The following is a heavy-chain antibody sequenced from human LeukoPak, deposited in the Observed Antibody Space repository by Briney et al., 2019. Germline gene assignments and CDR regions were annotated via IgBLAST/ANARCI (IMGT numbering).Heavy chain of an antibody. J-gene: IGHJ4*02. D-gene: IGHD6-19*01. Sequence: SVKVSCKASGGTFSSYAISWVRQAPGQGLEWMGGIIPIFGTANYAQKFQGRVTITADESTSTAYMELSSLRSEDTAVYYCAHLVSGWYGGVRMDYWGQGTLVTVSS. CDR3: AHLVSGWYGGVRMDY. CDR2: IIPIFGTA. V-gene: IGHV1-69*13. CDR1: GGTFSSYA.